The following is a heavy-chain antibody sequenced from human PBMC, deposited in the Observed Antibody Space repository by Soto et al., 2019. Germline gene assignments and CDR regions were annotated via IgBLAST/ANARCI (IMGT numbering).Heavy chain of an antibody. D-gene: IGHD1-7*01. Sequence: SETLSLTCTVSGGSISSGGYYWSWIRQHPGKGLEWIGEIYYSGGINYNPSLKSRVTISVDTANNQFSLRVASLTAADTAIYYCARYSAASGTYYFDSWSQGTLVTVSS. CDR2: IYYSGGI. J-gene: IGHJ4*02. CDR3: ARYSAASGTYYFDS. V-gene: IGHV4-31*03. CDR1: GGSISSGGYY.